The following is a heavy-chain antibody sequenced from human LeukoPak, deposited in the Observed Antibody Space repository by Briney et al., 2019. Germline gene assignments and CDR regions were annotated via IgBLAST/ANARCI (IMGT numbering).Heavy chain of an antibody. CDR1: GGSISSYY. V-gene: IGHV4-59*01. D-gene: IGHD6-13*01. CDR2: IYYSGST. Sequence: SETLSLTCTVSGGSISSYYWSWIRQPPGKELEWIGYIYYSGSTNYNPSLKSRVTISVDTSKNQFSLKLSSVTAADTAVYYCARTNDPAYSSSWYSSYYYGMDVWGQGTTVTVSS. CDR3: ARTNDPAYSSSWYSSYYYGMDV. J-gene: IGHJ6*02.